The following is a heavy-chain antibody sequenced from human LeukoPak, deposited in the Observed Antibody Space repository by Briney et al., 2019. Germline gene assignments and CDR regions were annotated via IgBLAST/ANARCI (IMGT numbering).Heavy chain of an antibody. CDR2: IYYSGST. CDR3: ARDLSAPIYGSSAFDI. CDR1: GDSISPYY. V-gene: IGHV4-59*01. J-gene: IGHJ3*02. D-gene: IGHD3-9*01. Sequence: SETLSLTCTVSGDSISPYYWSWIRQPPGKGLEWIGYIYYSGSTNYNPSLKSCVTISVDTSKNQFSLKLSSVTAADTAVYYCARDLSAPIYGSSAFDIWGQGTMVTVSS.